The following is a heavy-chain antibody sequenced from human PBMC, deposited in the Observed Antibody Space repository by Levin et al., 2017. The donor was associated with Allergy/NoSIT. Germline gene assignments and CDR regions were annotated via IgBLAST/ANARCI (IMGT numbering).Heavy chain of an antibody. D-gene: IGHD2-15*01. CDR2: ISGSGGST. CDR1: GFTFSTYA. Sequence: GESLKISCAASGFTFSTYAMNWVRQAPGKGLEWVSTISGSGGSTYYADSVKARFTISRDNSKNTLYLQMNSLRAEDTAVYYCAKGPGYCSGGTGLRYFDYWGQGTLVTVSS. J-gene: IGHJ4*02. CDR3: AKGPGYCSGGTGLRYFDY. V-gene: IGHV3-23*01.